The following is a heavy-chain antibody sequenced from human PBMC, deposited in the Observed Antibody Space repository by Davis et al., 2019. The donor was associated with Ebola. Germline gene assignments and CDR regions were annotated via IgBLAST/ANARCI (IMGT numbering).Heavy chain of an antibody. CDR1: GVTLGNNY. CDR2: TSWDSGTV. Sequence: PSGSLRLSCAASGVTLGNNYMNWVPQSPGRGLEGVSGTSWDSGTVIYAESVECRFTISRDNAGNSVFLQMIRLRVEDTSIYYCTRAPVYGDYYGELWGQGSLVTVSS. D-gene: IGHD4-17*01. J-gene: IGHJ1*01. V-gene: IGHV3-69-1*02. CDR3: TRAPVYGDYYGEL.